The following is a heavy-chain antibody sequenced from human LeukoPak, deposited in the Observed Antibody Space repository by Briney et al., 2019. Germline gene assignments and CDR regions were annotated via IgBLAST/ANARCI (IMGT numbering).Heavy chain of an antibody. CDR3: AKEYCSNSVCHSLDY. CDR2: ISYDGSNK. J-gene: IGHJ4*02. D-gene: IGHD2-8*01. Sequence: GGSLRLSCAASGFTFSSSGMHWVRQAPGKGLEWVAVISYDGSNKYYADSVKGRFTFSRDNSKNTLYLQMDSLRAEDTAVYYCAKEYCSNSVCHSLDYWGQGTLVTVSS. CDR1: GFTFSSSG. V-gene: IGHV3-30*18.